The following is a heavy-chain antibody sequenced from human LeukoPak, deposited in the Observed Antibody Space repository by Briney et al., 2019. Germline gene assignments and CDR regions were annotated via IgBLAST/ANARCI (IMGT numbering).Heavy chain of an antibody. CDR2: IKYDGNEE. J-gene: IGHJ4*02. CDR3: KSGGAAPGSFDY. Sequence: GGSLRLSCAASGFTFSSYWMSWMRRAPGKGLEWVANIKYDGNEEYYVDSVKGRFTISRDNAKNPLYLQLNSLRVEDTAVYYCKSGGAAPGSFDYWGQGTLVTVSP. V-gene: IGHV3-7*01. D-gene: IGHD1-1*01. CDR1: GFTFSSYW.